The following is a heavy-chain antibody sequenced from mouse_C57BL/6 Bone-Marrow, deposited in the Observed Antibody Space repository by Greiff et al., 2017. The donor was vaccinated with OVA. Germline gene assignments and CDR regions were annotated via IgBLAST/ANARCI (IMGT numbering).Heavy chain of an antibody. CDR1: GYSFTSYY. CDR3: AGGYYGSRAMDY. CDR2: IYPGSGNT. J-gene: IGHJ4*01. Sequence: QVQLQQSGPELVKPGASVKISCKASGYSFTSYYIHWVKQRPGQGLEWIGWIYPGSGNTKYNEKFKGKATLTADTSSSTAYMQLSSLTSEDSAIYFCAGGYYGSRAMDYWGQGTSVTVSS. D-gene: IGHD1-1*01. V-gene: IGHV1-66*01.